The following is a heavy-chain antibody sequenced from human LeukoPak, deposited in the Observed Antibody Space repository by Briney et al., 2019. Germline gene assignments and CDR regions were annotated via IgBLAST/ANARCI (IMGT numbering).Heavy chain of an antibody. D-gene: IGHD3-10*01. CDR1: GLTFNE. V-gene: IGHV3-48*03. J-gene: IGHJ5*02. Sequence: PGGSLRLSCAASGLTFNEMNWVRQAPGKGLEWISYISSSGATKYYADSVKGRFTISRDNAKNSLYLQMNSLRAEDTAVYYCAGDSRASGFDPWGQGTLVTVSS. CDR3: AGDSRASGFDP. CDR2: ISSSGATK.